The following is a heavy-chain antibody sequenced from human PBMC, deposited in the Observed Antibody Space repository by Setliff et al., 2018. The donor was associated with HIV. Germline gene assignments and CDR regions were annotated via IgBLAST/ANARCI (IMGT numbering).Heavy chain of an antibody. Sequence: GESLKISCKGSGYSFTSYWISWVRQMPGKGLEWMGRIDPSDSYTNYSPSFQGHVTISADKSISTACLQWSSLKASDAAMYYCARRSTAVAGTPYYYYMDVWGKGTTVTVSS. D-gene: IGHD6-19*01. CDR1: GYSFTSYW. CDR3: ARRSTAVAGTPYYYYMDV. CDR2: IDPSDSYT. J-gene: IGHJ6*03. V-gene: IGHV5-10-1*01.